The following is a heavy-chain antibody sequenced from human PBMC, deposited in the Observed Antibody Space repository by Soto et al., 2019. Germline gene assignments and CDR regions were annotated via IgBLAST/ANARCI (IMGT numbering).Heavy chain of an antibody. V-gene: IGHV1-2*04. J-gene: IGHJ4*02. Sequence: ASVKVSCKASGYTFTGYYMHWVRQAPGQGLEWMGWINPNSGGTNYAQKFQGWVTMTRDTSISTAYMELSRLRSDDTAVYYCARGRYDILTGYYDYWGQGTLVTVSS. D-gene: IGHD3-9*01. CDR1: GYTFTGYY. CDR2: INPNSGGT. CDR3: ARGRYDILTGYYDY.